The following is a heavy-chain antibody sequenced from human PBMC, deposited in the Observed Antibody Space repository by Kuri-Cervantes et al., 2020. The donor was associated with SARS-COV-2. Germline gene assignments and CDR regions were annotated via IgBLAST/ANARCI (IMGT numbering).Heavy chain of an antibody. CDR1: GFTFSPYG. J-gene: IGHJ6*02. CDR3: AKGLGYYYGMDV. CDR2: ISYDGSNK. V-gene: IGHV3-30*18. Sequence: GGSLRLSCAASGFTFSPYGMQWVRQAPGKGLEWVAVISYDGSNKYYADSVKGRFTISRDNSKNTLYLQMNSLRAEDTAVYYCAKGLGYYYGMDVWDQGTTVTVSS. D-gene: IGHD6-6*01.